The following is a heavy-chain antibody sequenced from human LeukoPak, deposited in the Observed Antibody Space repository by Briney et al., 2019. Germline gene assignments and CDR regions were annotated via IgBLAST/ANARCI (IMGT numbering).Heavy chain of an antibody. V-gene: IGHV3-23*01. CDR1: GFTFSSYA. J-gene: IGHJ4*02. CDR2: ISGSGGST. D-gene: IGHD3-10*01. CDR3: ANARITMVRGVIENFDY. Sequence: GGSLRLSCAASGFTFSSYAMSWVRQAPGKGLEWVSAISGSGGSTYYADSVKGRFTISRDNSKNTLYLQMNSLRAEDTAVYYCANARITMVRGVIENFDYWGQGTLVTVSS.